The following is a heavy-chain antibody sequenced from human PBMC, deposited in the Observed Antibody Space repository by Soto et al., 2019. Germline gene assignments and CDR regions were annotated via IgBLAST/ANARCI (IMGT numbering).Heavy chain of an antibody. CDR2: FYYTGST. V-gene: IGHV4-59*08. CDR3: ARGDTPAPKHCGYFQI. D-gene: IGHD3-3*02. J-gene: IGHJ2*01. Sequence: QVQLQESGPGLVKASETLSLTCTVSGGSINSYYWSWIGQSPGKGLEWIGYFYYTGSTNYNPSLRSRVTISVDTSKTQLTLTLRSVTAADTGIYLCARGDTPAPKHCGYFQIWGRGTHVSVAS. CDR1: GGSINSYY.